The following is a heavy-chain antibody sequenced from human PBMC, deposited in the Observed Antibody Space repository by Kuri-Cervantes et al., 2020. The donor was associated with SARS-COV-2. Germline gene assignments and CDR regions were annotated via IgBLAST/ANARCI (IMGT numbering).Heavy chain of an antibody. CDR2: INPDGSYT. Sequence: GESLKISCAASGFTFSGHWIHWVRQAPGKGLVWVSRINPDGSYTNNADSVKGRFTLSRDNAKNMLFLQMNSLRAEDTAVYYCARDLNIVVVPAAMHGYYGMDVWGQGTTVTVSS. J-gene: IGHJ6*02. D-gene: IGHD2-2*01. CDR3: ARDLNIVVVPAAMHGYYGMDV. V-gene: IGHV3-74*01. CDR1: GFTFSGHW.